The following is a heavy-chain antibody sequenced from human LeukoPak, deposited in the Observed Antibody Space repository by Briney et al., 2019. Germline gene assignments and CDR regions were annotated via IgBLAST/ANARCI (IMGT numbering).Heavy chain of an antibody. J-gene: IGHJ4*02. CDR2: INPNNGGT. Sequence: ASVKVSCKASGYTFTGYYIHWVRQAPGQGLDWMGWINPNNGGTKYAQGFQGRVTMTRATSISTAYMALTNLKSDDTAVYYCARGDLAFVPAADRYGYYLWGQGTLVTVSS. CDR3: ARGDLAFVPAADRYGYYL. CDR1: GYTFTGYY. V-gene: IGHV1-2*02. D-gene: IGHD2-2*01.